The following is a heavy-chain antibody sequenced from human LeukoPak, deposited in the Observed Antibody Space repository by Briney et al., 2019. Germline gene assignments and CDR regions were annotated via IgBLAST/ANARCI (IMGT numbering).Heavy chain of an antibody. CDR2: ISGSGGST. V-gene: IGHV3-23*01. CDR3: AKDQSASPYGGYY. J-gene: IGHJ4*02. Sequence: PGGSLRLSCAASGFTFDDYAMSWVRQAPGKGLEWVSAISGSGGSTYYADSVKGRFTISRDNSKNTLYLQMNSLRAEDTAVYYCAKDQSASPYGGYYWGQGTLVTVSS. CDR1: GFTFDDYA. D-gene: IGHD4-17*01.